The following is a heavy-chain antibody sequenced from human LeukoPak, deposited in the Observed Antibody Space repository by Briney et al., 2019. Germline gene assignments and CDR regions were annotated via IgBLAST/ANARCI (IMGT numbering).Heavy chain of an antibody. CDR3: TRAYDSSGFLHYYGMDV. CDR1: GFTFGGYA. CDR2: IRSKAYGGTT. Sequence: GGSLRLSCTASGFTFGGYAVSWFRQAPGKGLEWVGFIRSKAYGGTTECAASVKGRFTISRDDSKNIAYLQMNSLKTEDTAVYCCTRAYDSSGFLHYYGMDVWGQGTTVTVSS. J-gene: IGHJ6*02. D-gene: IGHD3-22*01. V-gene: IGHV3-49*03.